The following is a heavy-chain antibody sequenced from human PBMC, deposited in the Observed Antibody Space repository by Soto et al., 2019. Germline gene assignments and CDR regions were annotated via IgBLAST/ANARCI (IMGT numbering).Heavy chain of an antibody. J-gene: IGHJ4*02. V-gene: IGHV3-33*01. Sequence: QVQLVESGGGVVQPGRSLRLSCAAAGFTFSSYGMHWVRQAPGKGLEWVAVIWYDGSNKYYADSVKGRFTISRDNSKNTQYLQMNSLRAEDTAVYYCARDASRIAAAGHFDYWGQGTLVTVSS. D-gene: IGHD6-13*01. CDR1: GFTFSSYG. CDR2: IWYDGSNK. CDR3: ARDASRIAAAGHFDY.